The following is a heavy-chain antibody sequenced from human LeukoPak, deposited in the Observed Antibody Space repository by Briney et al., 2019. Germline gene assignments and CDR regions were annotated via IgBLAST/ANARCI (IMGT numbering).Heavy chain of an antibody. D-gene: IGHD6-19*01. V-gene: IGHV4-4*02. CDR3: ARLIAVAGHFDY. CDR2: IYHSGST. J-gene: IGHJ4*02. CDR1: GGSISSSNW. Sequence: SETLSLTCAVSGGSISSSNWWSWVRQPPGQGLEWIGEIYHSGSTNYNPSLKSRATISVDTPKNQCSLKLSSVTAADRAVDYCARLIAVAGHFDYGGQGTLVTVSS.